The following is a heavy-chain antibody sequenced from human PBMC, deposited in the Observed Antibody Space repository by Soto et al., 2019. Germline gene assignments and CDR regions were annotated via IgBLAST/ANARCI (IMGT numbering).Heavy chain of an antibody. D-gene: IGHD3-10*01. Sequence: GGSLRLSCAASGFTFSSYWMSWVRQAPGKGLEWVANIKQGGSEKYYVDSVKGRFTISRDNAKNSLYLQMNSLRAEDTAVYYCARDYYGSSFAYWGHGTLVTVSS. V-gene: IGHV3-7*01. J-gene: IGHJ4*01. CDR1: GFTFSSYW. CDR3: ARDYYGSSFAY. CDR2: IKQGGSEK.